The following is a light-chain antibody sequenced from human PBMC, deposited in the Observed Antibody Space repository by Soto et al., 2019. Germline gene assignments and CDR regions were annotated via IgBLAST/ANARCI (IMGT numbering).Light chain of an antibody. CDR3: MQPLQSWT. V-gene: IGKV2-28*01. CDR2: LGS. Sequence: IVMTQSPLSLPVTPGEQASISCRSSQSLRHSNGYNYLEWYLQKPGPSPQLLFYLGSMRGSGVPDRFSGSGAGTDFTLKISRVEAEDVGVYYCMQPLQSWTFGQGTKVDIK. CDR1: QSLRHSNGYNY. J-gene: IGKJ1*01.